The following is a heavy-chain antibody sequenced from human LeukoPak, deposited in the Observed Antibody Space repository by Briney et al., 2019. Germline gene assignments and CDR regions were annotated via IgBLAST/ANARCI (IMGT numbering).Heavy chain of an antibody. D-gene: IGHD6-13*01. V-gene: IGHV5-51*01. Sequence: GESLKISCKGSGYSFTSHWIGWVRQMPGKGLEWMGIIYPGDSDTRYSPSFQGQVTISADKSISTAYLQWSSLKASDTAMYYCARRIAAAGTWFDPWGQGTLVTVSS. CDR1: GYSFTSHW. CDR2: IYPGDSDT. CDR3: ARRIAAAGTWFDP. J-gene: IGHJ5*02.